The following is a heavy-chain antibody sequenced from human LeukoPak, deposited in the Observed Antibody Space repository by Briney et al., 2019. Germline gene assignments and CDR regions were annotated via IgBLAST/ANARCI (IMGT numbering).Heavy chain of an antibody. J-gene: IGHJ4*02. Sequence: ASVKVSCKASGYTFTSYYMHWVRQAPGQGLEWMGIINPNGGNTRYAQKFQGRVTMTRDTSTSTVYMEPSSLRSEDTAVYYCARAKESGLVPKYYFDYWGQGTLVTVSS. D-gene: IGHD3-16*01. CDR1: GYTFTSYY. CDR3: ARAKESGLVPKYYFDY. CDR2: INPNGGNT. V-gene: IGHV1-46*01.